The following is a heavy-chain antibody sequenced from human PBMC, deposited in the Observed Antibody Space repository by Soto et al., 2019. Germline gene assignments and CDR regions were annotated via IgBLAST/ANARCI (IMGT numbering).Heavy chain of an antibody. V-gene: IGHV3-48*02. J-gene: IGHJ6*02. CDR3: ARRSPDSYYDILTGYYRWYYYYGMDV. CDR1: GFTFSSYS. Sequence: GGSLRLSCAASGFTFSSYSMNWVRQAPGKGLEWVSYISSSSSTIYYADSVKGRFTISRDNAKNSLYLQMNSLRDEDTAVYYCARRSPDSYYDILTGYYRWYYYYGMDVWGQGTTVTVSS. D-gene: IGHD3-9*01. CDR2: ISSSSSTI.